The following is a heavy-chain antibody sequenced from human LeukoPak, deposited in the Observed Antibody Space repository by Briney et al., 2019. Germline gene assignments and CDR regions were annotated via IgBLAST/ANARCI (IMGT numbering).Heavy chain of an antibody. Sequence: GGSLRLSCAASGFTFSSYGMHWVRQAPGKGLEWVAVIWYDGSNKYYADSVKGRFTISRDNSKNTLYLQMNSLRAEDTAVYYCAKERAYSGYDFPDYWGQGTLVTVSS. V-gene: IGHV3-33*06. CDR3: AKERAYSGYDFPDY. CDR1: GFTFSSYG. J-gene: IGHJ4*02. CDR2: IWYDGSNK. D-gene: IGHD5-12*01.